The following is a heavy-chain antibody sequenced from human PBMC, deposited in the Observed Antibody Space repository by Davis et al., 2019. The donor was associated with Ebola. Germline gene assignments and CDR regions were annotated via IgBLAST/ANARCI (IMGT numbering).Heavy chain of an antibody. CDR3: ATLRRTITGMDDGFDI. Sequence: GESLKIFCKDSENTFTTYWIAWVRQMSGKGLEWMGIIYTGDSDTRYSPSFRGQVTISADKSIKTAFLQWSSLKASDTAMYYCATLRRTITGMDDGFDIWGQGTMVTVSS. J-gene: IGHJ3*02. V-gene: IGHV5-51*01. CDR2: IYTGDSDT. CDR1: ENTFTTYW. D-gene: IGHD1-20*01.